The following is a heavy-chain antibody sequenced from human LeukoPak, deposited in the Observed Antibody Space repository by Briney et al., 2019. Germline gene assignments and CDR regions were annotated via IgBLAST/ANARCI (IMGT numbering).Heavy chain of an antibody. CDR3: ARARCSGGSCYSPYYYYYYGMDV. D-gene: IGHD2-15*01. CDR1: GFTFSSYA. J-gene: IGHJ6*04. CDR2: ISYDGSNK. V-gene: IGHV3-30*04. Sequence: GGSLRLSCAAPGFTFSSYAMHWVRQAPGKGLEWVAVISYDGSNKYYADSVKGRFTISRDNSKNTLYLQMNSLRAEDTAVYYCARARCSGGSCYSPYYYYYYGMDVWGKGTTVTVSS.